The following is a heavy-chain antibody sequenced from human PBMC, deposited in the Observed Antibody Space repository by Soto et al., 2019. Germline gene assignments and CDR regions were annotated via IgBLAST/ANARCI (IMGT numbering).Heavy chain of an antibody. CDR3: ARSMVGAIHFDY. V-gene: IGHV4-31*03. CDR2: IYNTGST. J-gene: IGHJ4*02. Sequence: PSETLPLTCTVSGGSISSGDQYWNWIRQHPGKGLEWIGHIYNTGSTYYNPSLKSRVTISVDTSENQFSLKLSSVTAADTAVYYCARSMVGAIHFDYWGQGALVTVSS. CDR1: GGSISSGDQY. D-gene: IGHD1-26*01.